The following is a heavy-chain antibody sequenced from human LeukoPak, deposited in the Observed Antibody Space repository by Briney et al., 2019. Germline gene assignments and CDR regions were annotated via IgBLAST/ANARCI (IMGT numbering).Heavy chain of an antibody. D-gene: IGHD6-13*01. CDR1: GFTFSSYG. CDR2: IWYDGGHK. CDR3: ARGVHSSGWYQWYFDL. V-gene: IGHV3-33*01. Sequence: GGSLRLSCAVSGFTFSSYGMHWVRQAPGQGLEWVAVIWYDGGHKYYVESVRGRFTISRDNSKNTVYLQMDSLRVEDTAVYFCARGVHSSGWYQWYFDLWGRGTLVTVSS. J-gene: IGHJ2*01.